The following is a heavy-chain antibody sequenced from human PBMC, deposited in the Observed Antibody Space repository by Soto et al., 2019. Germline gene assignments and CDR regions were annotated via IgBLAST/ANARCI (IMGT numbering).Heavy chain of an antibody. CDR3: AKFAGSTPPYYYYGMDV. Sequence: PGGSLRLSCAASGLTFSYYGMYWVRQAPGKGLEWVVVISYDGTNKYYADSVKGRFTISRDNSKSTLYLQMNSLRAEDTAVYYCAKFAGSTPPYYYYGMDVWGQGTTVTVSS. CDR2: ISYDGTNK. V-gene: IGHV3-30*18. J-gene: IGHJ6*02. CDR1: GLTFSYYG.